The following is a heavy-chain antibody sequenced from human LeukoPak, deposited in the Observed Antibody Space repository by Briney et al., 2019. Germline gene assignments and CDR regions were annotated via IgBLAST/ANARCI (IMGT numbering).Heavy chain of an antibody. Sequence: GGSLRLSCAASGFTFSSYAMHWVRQAPGKGLEWVAVISYDGSNKYYADSVKGRFTISRDNSKNTLYLQMNSLRAEDTAVYYCAREVGGGHFDYWGQGTLVTVSS. CDR3: AREVGGGHFDY. V-gene: IGHV3-30-3*01. J-gene: IGHJ4*02. CDR2: ISYDGSNK. CDR1: GFTFSSYA. D-gene: IGHD1-26*01.